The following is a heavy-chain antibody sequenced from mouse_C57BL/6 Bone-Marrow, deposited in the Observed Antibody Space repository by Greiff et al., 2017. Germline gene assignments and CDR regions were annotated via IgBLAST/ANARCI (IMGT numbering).Heavy chain of an antibody. CDR3: TSYYYGSSPSYYAMDY. J-gene: IGHJ4*01. Sequence: EVQLQQSGGGLVQPGGSMKLSCAASGFTFSDAWMDWVRQSPEKGLEWVAEIRNKANNHATYYAESVKGRFTISRDDSKSSVYLQMNSLRAEDTGIYYCTSYYYGSSPSYYAMDYWGQGTSVTVSS. CDR2: IRNKANNHAT. CDR1: GFTFSDAW. D-gene: IGHD1-1*01. V-gene: IGHV6-6*01.